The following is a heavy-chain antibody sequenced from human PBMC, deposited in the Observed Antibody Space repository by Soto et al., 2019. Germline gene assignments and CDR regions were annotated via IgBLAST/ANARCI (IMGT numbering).Heavy chain of an antibody. CDR2: ISAYNGNT. D-gene: IGHD3-3*01. CDR3: ARDPIGGGYYDFWSGYSSYYYMDV. V-gene: IGHV1-18*01. CDR1: GYTFTIYG. Sequence: GASVKVSCKASGYTFTIYGTSWVRQAPGQGLEWMGWISAYNGNTNYAQKLQGRVTMTTDTSTSTAYMELRSLRSDDTAVYYCARDPIGGGYYDFWSGYSSYYYMDVWGKGTTVNVSS. J-gene: IGHJ6*03.